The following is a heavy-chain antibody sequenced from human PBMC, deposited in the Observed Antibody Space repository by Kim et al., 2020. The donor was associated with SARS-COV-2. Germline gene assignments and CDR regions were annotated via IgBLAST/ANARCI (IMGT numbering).Heavy chain of an antibody. V-gene: IGHV3-9*01. Sequence: RLAEAASVRGRFTISRDNAKKTLDLQMNSLRPEDTGSYYCAKQQQQLAFDYWGQGTLVTVSS. CDR2: RL. CDR3: AKQQQQLAFDY. D-gene: IGHD6-13*01. J-gene: IGHJ4*02.